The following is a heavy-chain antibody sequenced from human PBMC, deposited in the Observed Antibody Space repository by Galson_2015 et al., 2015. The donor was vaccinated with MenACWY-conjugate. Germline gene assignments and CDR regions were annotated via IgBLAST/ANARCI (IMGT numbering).Heavy chain of an antibody. Sequence: SLRLSCAASGFTFSSYAMSWVRQAPGKGLEWVSAITGSGRGTYYADSVKGRFTISRDNSKSTLYLQMNSLRAEGTAVFYCAKDEGHSSNWYVGLDVWGKGTTVTVSS. CDR1: GFTFSSYA. V-gene: IGHV3-23*01. CDR2: ITGSGRGT. J-gene: IGHJ6*04. CDR3: AKDEGHSSNWYVGLDV. D-gene: IGHD6-13*01.